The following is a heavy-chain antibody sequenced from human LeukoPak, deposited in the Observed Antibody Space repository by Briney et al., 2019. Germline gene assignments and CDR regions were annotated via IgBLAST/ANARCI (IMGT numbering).Heavy chain of an antibody. CDR1: GGSISSYY. D-gene: IGHD3-3*01. CDR3: ARSWTYYYYGMDV. CDR2: ISYSGST. V-gene: IGHV4-59*08. Sequence: SETLSLTCTVSGGSISSYYWSWIRQPPGKGLEWIGYISYSGSTNYNPSLKSRVTISVDTSKNQFSLKLSSVTAADTAVYYCARSWTYYYYGMDVWGQGTTVTVSS. J-gene: IGHJ6*02.